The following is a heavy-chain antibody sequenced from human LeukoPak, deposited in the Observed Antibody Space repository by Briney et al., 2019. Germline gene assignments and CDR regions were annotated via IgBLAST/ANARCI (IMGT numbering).Heavy chain of an antibody. D-gene: IGHD2-8*02. J-gene: IGHJ3*02. V-gene: IGHV4-31*03. Sequence: SGTLSLTCTVSGGSISSGGYYWSWIRQRPGKGLEWIGYIYYSGSTYYNPSLKRRVTISVDTSKNQFSLKLSSVTAADTAVYYYARDAPGPRVNADAFDIWGQGTMVTVSS. CDR1: GGSISSGGYY. CDR3: ARDAPGPRVNADAFDI. CDR2: IYYSGST.